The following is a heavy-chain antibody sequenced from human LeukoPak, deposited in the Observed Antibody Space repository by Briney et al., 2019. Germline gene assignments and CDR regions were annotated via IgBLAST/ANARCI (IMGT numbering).Heavy chain of an antibody. CDR1: GYSFTNYY. CDR3: ARRDEAFDY. Sequence: GESLRISCKGSGYSFTNYYITWVRQMPGKGLEWMGRIDPSDSYTNYSPSFQGHVTISADKSTTTAYLQWGSLEASDTAIYYCARRDEAFDYWGQGTLVTVSS. J-gene: IGHJ4*02. V-gene: IGHV5-10-1*01. CDR2: IDPSDSYT.